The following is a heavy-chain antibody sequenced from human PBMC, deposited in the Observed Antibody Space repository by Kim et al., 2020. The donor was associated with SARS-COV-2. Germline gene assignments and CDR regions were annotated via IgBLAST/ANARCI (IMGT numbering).Heavy chain of an antibody. D-gene: IGHD6-19*01. CDR2: IYSGGST. Sequence: GGSLRLSCAASGFTVSSNYMSWVRQAPGKGLEWVSVIYSGGSTYYADSVKGRFTISRDNSKNTLYLQMNSLRAEDTAVYYCARSFIAVAGILHWGQGTLVTVSS. V-gene: IGHV3-66*01. CDR1: GFTVSSNY. J-gene: IGHJ4*02. CDR3: ARSFIAVAGILH.